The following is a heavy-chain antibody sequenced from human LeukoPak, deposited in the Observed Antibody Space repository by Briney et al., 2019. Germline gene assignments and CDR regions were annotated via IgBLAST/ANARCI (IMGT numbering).Heavy chain of an antibody. CDR2: ISGSGGST. Sequence: GGSLRLSCAASGSTFSSYAMSWVRQAPGKGLEWVSAISGSGGSTYYADSVKGRFTISRDNSKNALYLQMNSLRAEDTAVYYCAKGKRTYGSGSYYRGDAFDIWGQGTMVTVSS. D-gene: IGHD3-10*01. CDR1: GSTFSSYA. V-gene: IGHV3-23*01. CDR3: AKGKRTYGSGSYYRGDAFDI. J-gene: IGHJ3*02.